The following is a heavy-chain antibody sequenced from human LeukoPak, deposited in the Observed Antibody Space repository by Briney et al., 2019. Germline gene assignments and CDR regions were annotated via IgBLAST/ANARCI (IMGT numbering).Heavy chain of an antibody. V-gene: IGHV4-4*09. CDR1: GGSISSYY. CDR3: AAGIAAAGTHWFDP. J-gene: IGHJ5*02. Sequence: SETLSLTCTVSGGSISSYYWSWIQQPPGKGLEWIGYIYTSGSTNYNPSLKSRVTISVDTSKNQFSLKLSSVTAADTAVYYCAAGIAAAGTHWFDPWGQGTLVTVSS. D-gene: IGHD6-13*01. CDR2: IYTSGST.